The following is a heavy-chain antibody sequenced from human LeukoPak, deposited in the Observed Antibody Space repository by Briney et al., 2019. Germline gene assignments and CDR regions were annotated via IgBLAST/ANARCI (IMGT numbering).Heavy chain of an antibody. J-gene: IGHJ5*02. Sequence: SVKVSCKASGYTFTSYGISWVRQAPGQGLEWMGGIIPIFGTANYAQKFQGRVTITTDESTSTAYMELSSLRSEDTAVYYCARVTVGATPNWFDPWGQGTLVTVSS. V-gene: IGHV1-69*05. CDR3: ARVTVGATPNWFDP. CDR2: IIPIFGTA. CDR1: GYTFTSYG. D-gene: IGHD1-26*01.